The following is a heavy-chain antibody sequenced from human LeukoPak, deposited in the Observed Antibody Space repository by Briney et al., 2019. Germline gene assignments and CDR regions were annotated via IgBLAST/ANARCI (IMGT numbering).Heavy chain of an antibody. CDR1: GFTFSNYW. J-gene: IGHJ3*02. D-gene: IGHD1-26*01. Sequence: GGSLRLSCAASGFTFSNYWMHWVRQAPGKGLVWVSRINSDGINTSYADSVKGRFTISRDNAKNTLNLQMNSLRAEDTAVYYCARDPTSSWETAFDIWGQGTMVSVSS. CDR2: INSDGINT. CDR3: ARDPTSSWETAFDI. V-gene: IGHV3-74*01.